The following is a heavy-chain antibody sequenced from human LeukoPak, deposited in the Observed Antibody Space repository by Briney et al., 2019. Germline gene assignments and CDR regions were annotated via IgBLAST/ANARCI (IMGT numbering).Heavy chain of an antibody. D-gene: IGHD2-2*01. CDR2: ISNSSSTI. CDR1: GFTFSSYS. CDR3: ARDGGCSSPSCYSRFNWFDP. J-gene: IGHJ5*02. V-gene: IGHV3-48*01. Sequence: AGGSLRLSCAASGFTFSSYSMNWVRQAPGKGLVWVSYISNSSSTIYYADSVEGRFTISRDNAKNSLYLQMNSLRAEDTAVYYCARDGGCSSPSCYSRFNWFDPWGQGTLVTVSS.